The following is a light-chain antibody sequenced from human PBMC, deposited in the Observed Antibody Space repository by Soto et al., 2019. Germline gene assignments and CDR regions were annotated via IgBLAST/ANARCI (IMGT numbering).Light chain of an antibody. CDR1: QSVSSSY. V-gene: IGKV3-20*01. Sequence: EVVMTQSPATLSVSPGDRVTLSCRASQSVSSSYLAWYQQKPGQAPRLLIYGASSRATGIPDRLSGSGSGTDFTLTISRMEPEDFAVYYCQQYGNSRTFGQGTKVDIK. CDR3: QQYGNSRT. CDR2: GAS. J-gene: IGKJ1*01.